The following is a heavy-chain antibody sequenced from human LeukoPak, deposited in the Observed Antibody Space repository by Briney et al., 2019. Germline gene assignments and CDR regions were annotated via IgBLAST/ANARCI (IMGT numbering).Heavy chain of an antibody. Sequence: VYLGGSLRLSCAASGFTFSNAWMSWVRQAPGKGLEWVGRIKSKTDGGTTDYAAPVKGRFTISRDDSKNTLYVQMNSLKTEDTAVYYCTTGPYDYGSGTYYHWGQGTLVTVSS. CDR1: GFTFSNAW. V-gene: IGHV3-15*01. CDR2: IKSKTDGGTT. J-gene: IGHJ4*02. CDR3: TTGPYDYGSGTYYH. D-gene: IGHD3-10*01.